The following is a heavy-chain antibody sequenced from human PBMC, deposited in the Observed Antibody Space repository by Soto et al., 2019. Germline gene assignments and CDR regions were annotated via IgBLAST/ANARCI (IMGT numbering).Heavy chain of an antibody. V-gene: IGHV1-18*01. CDR1: GYTFTSYG. Sequence: ASVKVSCKASGYTFTSYGISWVRQAPGQGLEWMGWISAYNGNTNYAQKLQGRVTMTTDTSTSTAYMELRSLSSDDTAVYYCARSILDCSSTSCYLTSYMDVWGKGTTVTVSS. J-gene: IGHJ6*03. D-gene: IGHD2-2*01. CDR3: ARSILDCSSTSCYLTSYMDV. CDR2: ISAYNGNT.